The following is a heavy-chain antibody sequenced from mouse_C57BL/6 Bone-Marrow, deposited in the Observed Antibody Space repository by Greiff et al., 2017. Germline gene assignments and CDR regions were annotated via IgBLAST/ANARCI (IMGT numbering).Heavy chain of an antibody. CDR1: GYTFTSYG. CDR3: ARLYYDYGGFAY. CDR2: IYPRSGNT. V-gene: IGHV1-81*01. J-gene: IGHJ3*01. D-gene: IGHD2-4*01. Sequence: VHLVESGAELARPGASVKLSCKASGYTFTSYGISWVKQRTGQGLEWIGEIYPRSGNTYYNEKFKGKATLTADKSSSTAYMELRSLTSEDSAVYFCARLYYDYGGFAYWGQGTLVTVSA.